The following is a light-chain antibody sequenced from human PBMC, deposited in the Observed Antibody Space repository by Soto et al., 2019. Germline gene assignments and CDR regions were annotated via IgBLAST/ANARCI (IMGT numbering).Light chain of an antibody. J-gene: IGKJ1*01. V-gene: IGKV1-6*02. CDR3: RQDCSYPLT. CDR1: QGIGTD. CDR2: GAS. Sequence: AIQMTQSPSSLSASLGDRVTITCRASQGIGTDLGWYQLKPGQAPKLLVYGASTLQSGVLPRFSGSGSGTDFTLTISSLQPDDFATYYCRQDCSYPLTFGQGTKVEIK.